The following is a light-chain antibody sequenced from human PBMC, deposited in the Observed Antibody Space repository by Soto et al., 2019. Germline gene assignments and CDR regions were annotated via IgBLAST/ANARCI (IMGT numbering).Light chain of an antibody. V-gene: IGLV2-14*01. CDR2: EVS. J-gene: IGLJ1*01. CDR1: SSDVGVYDY. Sequence: QSALTQPASVSGSPGQSITISCTGTSSDVGVYDYVSWYQQHPGKAPKLMIYEVSNRPSGVSNRFSGSKYGNTASLTISGLQAEDEADYYCNSYTSCSTSVFGTGTKVTV. CDR3: NSYTSCSTSV.